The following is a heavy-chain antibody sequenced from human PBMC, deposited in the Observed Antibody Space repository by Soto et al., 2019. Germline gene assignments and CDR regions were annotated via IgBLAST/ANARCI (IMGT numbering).Heavy chain of an antibody. Sequence: SGPTLVNHTQTLTLTCTFSVFSLRTSGVGVGWIRHPPGKALEWLALIYWNDDKRYSPSLKSRLTITKDTSKNQVVLTMTNMDPVDTATYYCAYRVAAPGLYNWFDPWGQGTLVTVSS. V-gene: IGHV2-5*01. CDR3: AYRVAAPGLYNWFDP. J-gene: IGHJ5*02. CDR1: VFSLRTSGVG. D-gene: IGHD6-6*01. CDR2: IYWNDDK.